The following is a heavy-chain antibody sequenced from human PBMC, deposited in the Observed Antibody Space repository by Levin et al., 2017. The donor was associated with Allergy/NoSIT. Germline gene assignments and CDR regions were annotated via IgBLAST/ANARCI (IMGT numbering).Heavy chain of an antibody. Sequence: SGPTLVKPTQTLTLTCTFSGFSLSTSGVGVGWIRQPPGKALEWLALIYWDDDKRYSPSLKSRLTITKDTSKNQVVLTMTNMDPVDTATYYCAHSPQVSDQTASSSAYEIDPGFDPWGQGTLVTVSS. CDR1: GFSLSTSGVG. D-gene: IGHD5-18*01. J-gene: IGHJ5*02. V-gene: IGHV2-5*02. CDR3: AHSPQVSDQTASSSAYEIDPGFDP. CDR2: IYWDDDK.